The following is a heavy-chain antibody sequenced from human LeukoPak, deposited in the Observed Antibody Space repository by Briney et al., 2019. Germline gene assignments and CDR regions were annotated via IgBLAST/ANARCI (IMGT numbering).Heavy chain of an antibody. CDR1: GFTFSSYW. V-gene: IGHV3-7*01. CDR3: ARDGAFAATNY. J-gene: IGHJ4*02. D-gene: IGHD5-12*01. CDR2: IKQDGSEK. Sequence: GGSLRLSCAASGFTFSSYWMSWVRQAPGKGLEWVANIKQDGSEKYYVDSVKGRFTISRDNAKKSLYLQMNSLRVEDTAVYYCARDGAFAATNYWGQGTLVTVSS.